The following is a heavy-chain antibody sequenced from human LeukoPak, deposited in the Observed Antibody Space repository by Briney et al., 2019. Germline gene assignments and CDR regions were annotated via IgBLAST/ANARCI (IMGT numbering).Heavy chain of an antibody. D-gene: IGHD6-19*01. CDR1: GYSFTSYW. CDR2: IYPGDSDT. J-gene: IGHJ4*02. CDR3: ARSTTWLEGTVGFDY. V-gene: IGHV5-51*01. Sequence: GESLKISCKGSGYSFTSYWIGWVRQMPGKGLEWMGIIYPGDSDTRYSPSFQGQVTISADKSISTAYLQWSSLKASDTAMYYCARSTTWLEGTVGFDYWGQGTLVTVSS.